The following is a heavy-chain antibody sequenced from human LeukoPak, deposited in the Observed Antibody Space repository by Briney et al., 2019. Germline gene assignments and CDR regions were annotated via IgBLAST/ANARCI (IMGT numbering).Heavy chain of an antibody. V-gene: IGHV1-2*02. CDR1: GYTFTGYD. CDR3: ARKEGTGTTAYDAFDI. D-gene: IGHD1-7*01. J-gene: IGHJ3*02. Sequence: ASVKVSCKASGYTFTGYDMHWVRQAPGQGLEWMGWINPNSGGTNYAQKFQGRVTMTRDTSISTAYMELSRLRSDDTAVYYCARKEGTGTTAYDAFDIWGQGTMVTVSS. CDR2: INPNSGGT.